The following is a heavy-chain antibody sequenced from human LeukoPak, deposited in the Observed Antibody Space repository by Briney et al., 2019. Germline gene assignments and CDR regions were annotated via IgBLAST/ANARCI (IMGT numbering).Heavy chain of an antibody. CDR2: INHSGST. D-gene: IGHD5-18*01. Sequence: SETLSLTCAVSGGSFSGYYWSWIRQPPGKGLEWIGEINHSGSTNYNPSLKSRVTISVDTSKNQFSLELSSVTAADTAVYYCARESGDTAMVTHFDYWGQGTLGTVSS. J-gene: IGHJ4*02. V-gene: IGHV4-34*01. CDR1: GGSFSGYY. CDR3: ARESGDTAMVTHFDY.